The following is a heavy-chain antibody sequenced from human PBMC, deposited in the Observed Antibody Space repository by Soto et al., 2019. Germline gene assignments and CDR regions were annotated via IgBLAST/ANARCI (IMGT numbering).Heavy chain of an antibody. V-gene: IGHV3-9*01. CDR1: AFTFDDYA. CDR3: AKDSSPYYYDSSGYYDY. Sequence: PGGSLRLSCADSAFTFDDYAIHWVRQAPGEGLEWVSGISWNSDSRGYADSVKGRFTISRDNAKNYVYLEMNSLRPEDTALYYCAKDSSPYYYDSSGYYDYWSQGTLVTVSS. J-gene: IGHJ4*02. CDR2: ISWNSDSR. D-gene: IGHD3-22*01.